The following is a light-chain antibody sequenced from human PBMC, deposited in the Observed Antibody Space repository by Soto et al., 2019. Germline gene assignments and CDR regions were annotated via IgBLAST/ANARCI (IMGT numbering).Light chain of an antibody. J-gene: IGLJ3*02. V-gene: IGLV1-44*01. Sequence: QSVLTQPPSTSGTPGQRVAISCSGTSSNIGSHTVNWYQQLPGTAPKLLIYGDDQRPSGVPDRFSGSKSGTSASLAISGLQPEDEVDYYCASWDDRLNGPVLGGGTKVTVL. CDR2: GDD. CDR3: ASWDDRLNGPV. CDR1: SSNIGSHT.